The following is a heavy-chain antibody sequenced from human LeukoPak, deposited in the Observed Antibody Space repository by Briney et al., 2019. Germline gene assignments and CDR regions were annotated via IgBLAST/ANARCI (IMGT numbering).Heavy chain of an antibody. D-gene: IGHD6-13*01. CDR2: IYYSGST. CDR3: ARVYYSSSYDYWYFDL. J-gene: IGHJ2*01. V-gene: IGHV4-59*02. Sequence: GSLRLSCAASGFTVSSNEMSWVRQPPGKGLEWIGYIYYSGSTNYNPSLKSRVTISVDTSKNQFSLKLSSVTAADTAVYYCARVYYSSSYDYWYFDLWGRGTLVTVSS. CDR1: GFTVSSNE.